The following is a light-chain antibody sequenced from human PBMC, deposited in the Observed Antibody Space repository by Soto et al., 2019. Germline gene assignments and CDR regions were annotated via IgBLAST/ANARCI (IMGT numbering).Light chain of an antibody. V-gene: IGKV3-20*01. Sequence: DIVLTQSPGTLSLSPGERATISCRASQSVSSCYFAWYQQKPGQAPRLLIYGASSRATGIPDWFSGSGSGTDFTLIISSLEPEDVAVYYCQQYGMSPRTFGQGTKVEIK. J-gene: IGKJ1*01. CDR1: QSVSSCY. CDR2: GAS. CDR3: QQYGMSPRT.